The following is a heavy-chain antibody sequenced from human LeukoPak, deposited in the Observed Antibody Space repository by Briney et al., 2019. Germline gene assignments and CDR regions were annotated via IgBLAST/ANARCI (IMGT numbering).Heavy chain of an antibody. CDR1: GSTFSSAW. J-gene: IGHJ4*02. CDR3: VRDRVGPDY. Sequence: GGSLKLSCAASGSTFSSAWMHWVRQAPGTGLVWVSRITDDATTTYADSVRGRFTISRDNAKNIPYLQMNSLRAEDTAVYYCVRDRVGPDYWGQGTLVTVSS. CDR2: ITDDATT. V-gene: IGHV3-74*03. D-gene: IGHD1-26*01.